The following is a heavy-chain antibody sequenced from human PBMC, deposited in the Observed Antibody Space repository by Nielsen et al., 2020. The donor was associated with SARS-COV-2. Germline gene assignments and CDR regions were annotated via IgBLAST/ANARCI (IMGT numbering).Heavy chain of an antibody. CDR3: ARDLEAANQWLVTDY. CDR2: IWYDGSNK. V-gene: IGHV3-33*01. Sequence: GESLKISCAASGFIFRTYGMHWVRQAPGKGLEWVVVIWYDGSNKYYADSVKGRFTVSRDNSKNTVFLQINSLRAEDTAVYYCARDLEAANQWLVTDYWGQGTLVTVSS. D-gene: IGHD6-19*01. CDR1: GFIFRTYG. J-gene: IGHJ4*02.